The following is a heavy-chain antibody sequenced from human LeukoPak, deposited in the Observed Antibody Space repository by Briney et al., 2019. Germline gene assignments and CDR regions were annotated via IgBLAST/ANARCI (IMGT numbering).Heavy chain of an antibody. Sequence: SETLSLTCTVSGGSISSSSYYWGWIRQPPGKGLEWIGSIFYSGSIYFNPSLKSRVTISADTSKNQFSLKLSSVTAADTAVYYCASGVWGHTVFGPVVQYDYWGQGTLVTVSS. CDR3: ASGVWGHTVFGPVVQYDY. CDR1: GGSISSSSYY. D-gene: IGHD3/OR15-3a*01. CDR2: IFYSGSI. V-gene: IGHV4-39*07. J-gene: IGHJ4*02.